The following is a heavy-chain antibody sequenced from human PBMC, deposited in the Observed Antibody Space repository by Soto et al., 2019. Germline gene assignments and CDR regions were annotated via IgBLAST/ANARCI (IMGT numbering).Heavy chain of an antibody. CDR2: ISSSSFSI. J-gene: IGHJ4*02. V-gene: IGHV3-48*01. Sequence: PGGSLRLSCAASGFTFSDYDMNWVRQAPGKGLEWVSYISSSSFSIYYADSAKGRFTISRDNAKNSLSLQMNSLRAEDTAVYYCARDVRGGSWDYWGQGTRVTVAS. D-gene: IGHD6-13*01. CDR3: ARDVRGGSWDY. CDR1: GFTFSDYD.